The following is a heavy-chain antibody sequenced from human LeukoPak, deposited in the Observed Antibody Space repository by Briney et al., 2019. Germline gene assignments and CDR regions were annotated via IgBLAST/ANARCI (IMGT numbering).Heavy chain of an antibody. CDR3: ARYYYDSSGYDDDAFDI. J-gene: IGHJ3*02. V-gene: IGHV3-66*01. Sequence: PGESLRLSCAASGFTVSSNYMSWVRQAPGKGLEWVSVIYSGGSTYYADSVKGRFTISRDNSKNTLYLQMNSLRAEDTAVYYCARYYYDSSGYDDDAFDIWGQGTMVTVSS. D-gene: IGHD3-22*01. CDR2: IYSGGST. CDR1: GFTVSSNY.